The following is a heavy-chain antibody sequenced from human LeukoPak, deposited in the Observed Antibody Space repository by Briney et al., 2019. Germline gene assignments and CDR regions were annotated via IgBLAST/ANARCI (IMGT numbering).Heavy chain of an antibody. V-gene: IGHV3-7*01. CDR1: GFTFSSYW. Sequence: PGGSLRLSCAASGFTFSSYWMSWVRQAPGKGLEWVANIKQDGSEKYYVDSVKGRFTISRDNAKSSLYLQMNSLRAEDTAVYYCARDSLPIQLWLAGAFDYWGQGTLVTVSS. D-gene: IGHD5-18*01. CDR3: ARDSLPIQLWLAGAFDY. CDR2: IKQDGSEK. J-gene: IGHJ4*02.